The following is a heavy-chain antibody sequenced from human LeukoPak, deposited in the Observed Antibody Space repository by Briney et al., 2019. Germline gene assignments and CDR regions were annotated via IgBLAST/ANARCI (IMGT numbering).Heavy chain of an antibody. CDR2: ISGSGSLT. J-gene: IGHJ4*02. CDR3: ARGQVATSWPTSFFDC. D-gene: IGHD5-24*01. Sequence: AGGSLRLSCEASGFTFSTYVMSWVRQAPGKGLEWVSGISGSGSLTYYADSVKGRFTISRDNSKNTLYLQMNSLRAEDTAVYFCARGQVATSWPTSFFDCWGQGTLVAVSS. V-gene: IGHV3-23*01. CDR1: GFTFSTYV.